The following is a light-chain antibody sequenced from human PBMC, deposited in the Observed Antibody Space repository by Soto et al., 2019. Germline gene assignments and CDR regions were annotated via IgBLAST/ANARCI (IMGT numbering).Light chain of an antibody. V-gene: IGLV2-23*02. Sequence: QSALTQPASVSGSPVQSITISCTGTSSDVGSYNLVSWYQQHPGKAPKLMIYEVSKRPSGVSNRFSGSKSGNTASLTISGLQAEDEADYYCCSYAGSSTFLYVFGTGDQGHRP. CDR1: SSDVGSYNL. CDR2: EVS. CDR3: CSYAGSSTFLYV. J-gene: IGLJ1*01.